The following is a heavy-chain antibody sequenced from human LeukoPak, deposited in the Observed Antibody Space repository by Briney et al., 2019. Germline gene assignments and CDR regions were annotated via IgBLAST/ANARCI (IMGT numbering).Heavy chain of an antibody. Sequence: GGSLRLSCAASGFTVSSYGMHWVRQAPGKGLEWAAVISYDGSNKYYADSVKGRFTISRDNSKNTLYLQMNSLRAEDTAVYYCARVSIAAAPVPNLDYWGQGTLVTVSS. D-gene: IGHD6-13*01. CDR3: ARVSIAAAPVPNLDY. CDR1: GFTVSSYG. V-gene: IGHV3-30*03. CDR2: ISYDGSNK. J-gene: IGHJ4*02.